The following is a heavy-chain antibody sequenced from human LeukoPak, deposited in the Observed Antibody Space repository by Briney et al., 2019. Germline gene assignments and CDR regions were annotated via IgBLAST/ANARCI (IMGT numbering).Heavy chain of an antibody. CDR2: INHSGST. D-gene: IGHD5-24*01. V-gene: IGHV4-34*01. Sequence: SETLSLTCAVYGGSFSGYYWSWIRQPPGKGLEWIGEINHSGSTNYNPSLKSRVTISVDTSKNQFSLKLSSVTAADTAVYYCARIVEMATPNWFDPWGQGTLVTVSS. CDR3: ARIVEMATPNWFDP. CDR1: GGSFSGYY. J-gene: IGHJ5*02.